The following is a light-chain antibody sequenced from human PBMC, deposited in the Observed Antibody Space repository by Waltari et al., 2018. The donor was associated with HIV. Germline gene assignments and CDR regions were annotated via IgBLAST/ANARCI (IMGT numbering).Light chain of an antibody. CDR3: QQYGSSPFT. CDR1: QSVSSGY. Sequence: ELVLTQSPGTLSLSPGDRATLSCRASQSVSSGYLAWYQQKPGQAPRLLISGASRRATGIPDRFSGSGSGTDFTLTISRLEPEDFAVYYCQQYGSSPFTFGPGTKVHIK. V-gene: IGKV3-20*01. J-gene: IGKJ3*01. CDR2: GAS.